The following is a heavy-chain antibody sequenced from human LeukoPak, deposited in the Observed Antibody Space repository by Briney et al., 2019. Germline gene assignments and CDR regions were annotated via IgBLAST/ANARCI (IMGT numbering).Heavy chain of an antibody. Sequence: GGSLRLSCAASGFTFSSYWMHWVRQAPGKGLVWVSRINSDGSSTSYADSVKGRSTISRDNAKNTLYLQMNSLRAEDTAVYYCARWGGYRRGAFDIWGQGTMVTVSS. J-gene: IGHJ3*02. CDR1: GFTFSSYW. CDR2: INSDGSST. D-gene: IGHD3-16*01. CDR3: ARWGGYRRGAFDI. V-gene: IGHV3-74*01.